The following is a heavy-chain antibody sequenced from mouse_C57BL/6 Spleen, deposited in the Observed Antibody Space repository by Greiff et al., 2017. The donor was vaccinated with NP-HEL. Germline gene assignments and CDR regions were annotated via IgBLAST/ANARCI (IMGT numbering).Heavy chain of an antibody. CDR3: ARFGTTVVARYYFDY. Sequence: LMESGASVKLSCKATGYTFTGYWIEWVKQRPGHGLEWIGEILPGSGSTNYNEKFKGKATFTADTSSNTAYMQLSSLTTEDSAIYYCARFGTTVVARYYFDYWGQGTTLTVSS. CDR1: GYTFTGYW. CDR2: ILPGSGST. J-gene: IGHJ2*01. D-gene: IGHD1-1*01. V-gene: IGHV1-9*01.